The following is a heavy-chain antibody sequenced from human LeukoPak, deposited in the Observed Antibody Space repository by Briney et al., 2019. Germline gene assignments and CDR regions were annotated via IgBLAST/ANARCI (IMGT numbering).Heavy chain of an antibody. Sequence: SETLSLTCSVSGGSITSGTYYWGWIRQPPGKGLEWIASIYYSGSTYYNPSLKSRVAISVDTSKNQFSLRMTSVTAADTAVYYCARDAPVVRGIIALGMDVWGQGTTVTVSS. CDR2: IYYSGST. CDR3: ARDAPVVRGIIALGMDV. V-gene: IGHV4-39*07. J-gene: IGHJ6*02. D-gene: IGHD3-10*01. CDR1: GGSITSGTYY.